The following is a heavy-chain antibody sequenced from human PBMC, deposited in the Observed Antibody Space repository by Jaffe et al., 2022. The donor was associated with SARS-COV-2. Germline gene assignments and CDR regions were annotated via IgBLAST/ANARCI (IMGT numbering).Heavy chain of an antibody. CDR3: ARDKRAIVGATRDYYYGMDV. Sequence: EVQLVESGGGLVKPGGSLRLSCAASGFTFSSYSMNWVRQAPGKGLEWVSSISSSSSYIYYADSVKGRFTISRDNAKNSLYLQMNSLRAEDTAVYYCARDKRAIVGATRDYYYGMDVWGQGTTVTVSS. CDR2: ISSSSSYI. V-gene: IGHV3-21*01. D-gene: IGHD1-26*01. J-gene: IGHJ6*02. CDR1: GFTFSSYS.